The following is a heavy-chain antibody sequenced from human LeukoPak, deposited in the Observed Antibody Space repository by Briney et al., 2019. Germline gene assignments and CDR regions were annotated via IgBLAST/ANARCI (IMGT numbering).Heavy chain of an antibody. CDR3: ARVVIAAAGNVDWFDP. CDR2: IWYDGSYK. V-gene: IGHV3-33*01. J-gene: IGHJ5*02. D-gene: IGHD6-13*01. CDR1: GFTFSNCG. Sequence: PGGSLRLSCAASGFTFSNCGMHWVRQAPGKGLEWVAVIWYDGSYKYYADSVKGRFTISRDNSKNTLYLQMNSLRAEDTAVYYCARVVIAAAGNVDWFDPWGQGTLVTVSS.